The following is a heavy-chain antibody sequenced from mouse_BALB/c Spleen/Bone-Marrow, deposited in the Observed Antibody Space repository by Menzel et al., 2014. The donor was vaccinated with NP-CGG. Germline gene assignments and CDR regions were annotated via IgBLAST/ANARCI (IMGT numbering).Heavy chain of an antibody. CDR3: ARGGLRYFDV. CDR2: ISSGGST. D-gene: IGHD3-2*02. V-gene: IGHV5-6-5*01. Sequence: EVKLMESGGGLVKPGGSLKLSCAASGFTFSSYAMSWVRQTPEKRLEWVASISSGGSTYYPDSVKGRFTISRDNARNTLYLQMSRLRSEDTAMYYCARGGLRYFDVWGAGTTVTVSS. J-gene: IGHJ1*01. CDR1: GFTFSSYA.